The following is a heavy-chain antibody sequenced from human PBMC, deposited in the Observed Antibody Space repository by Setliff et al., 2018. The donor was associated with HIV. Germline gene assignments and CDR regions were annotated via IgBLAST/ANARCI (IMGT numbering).Heavy chain of an antibody. CDR1: GGSISTSSYY. J-gene: IGHJ4*02. Sequence: PSETLSLTCSVSGGSISTSSYYWGWIRQPTGKRLEWIGSIYNGANTYYNPSLKSRVTISVDTSRNHFSLELSSVTAADTAVYSCLRHPYGLRRGQLFWGPGALVTVSS. D-gene: IGHD2-21*01. CDR2: IYNGANT. CDR3: LRHPYGLRRGQLF. V-gene: IGHV4-39*01.